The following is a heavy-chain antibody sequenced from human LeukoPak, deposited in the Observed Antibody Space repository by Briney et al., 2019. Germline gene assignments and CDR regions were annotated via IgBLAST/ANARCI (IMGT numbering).Heavy chain of an antibody. Sequence: SETLSLTCTVSGGSISSYYWSWIRQPPGKGLEWIGYIYYSGSTNYNPSLKSRVTISVDTSKNQFSLKLSSVTAADTAVYYCARTVAARAARPPTFFDYWGQGTLVTVSS. V-gene: IGHV4-59*01. D-gene: IGHD6-6*01. CDR1: GGSISSYY. J-gene: IGHJ4*02. CDR2: IYYSGST. CDR3: ARTVAARAARPPTFFDY.